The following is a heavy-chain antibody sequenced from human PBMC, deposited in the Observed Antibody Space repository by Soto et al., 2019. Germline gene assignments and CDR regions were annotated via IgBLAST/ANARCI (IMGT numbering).Heavy chain of an antibody. CDR1: GYTVTSYG. CDR3: ARDQHRDDYGVLMPVWFDP. CDR2: ISAYNGNT. Sequence: ASVKICCKASGYTVTSYGIGWGRQAPGQGLEWMGCISAYNGNTNYAQKLQGRVTMTTDTSTSTAYMELRSLRSDDTAVYYCARDQHRDDYGVLMPVWFDPWGQGPLVTVPQ. V-gene: IGHV1-18*01. D-gene: IGHD4-17*01. J-gene: IGHJ5*02.